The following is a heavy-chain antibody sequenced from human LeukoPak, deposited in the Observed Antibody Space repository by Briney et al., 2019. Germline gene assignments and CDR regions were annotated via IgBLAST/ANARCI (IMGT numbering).Heavy chain of an antibody. CDR1: GFTFTDTY. J-gene: IGHJ4*02. CDR2: ISPSGTDI. V-gene: IGHV3-11*04. D-gene: IGHD5/OR15-5a*01. CDR3: ARENWVYDGSLDY. Sequence: GGSLRLSCAVSGFTFTDTYMTWIRQAPGKGLESLSYISPSGTDISYADSVKGRFTISRDNAKSSLYLQMNSLRAEDTAVYFCARENWVYDGSLDYWGQGTLVTVSS.